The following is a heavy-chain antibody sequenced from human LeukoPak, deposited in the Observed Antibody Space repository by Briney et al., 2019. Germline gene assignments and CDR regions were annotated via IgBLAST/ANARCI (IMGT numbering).Heavy chain of an antibody. CDR3: ARSYGSGSYFDS. V-gene: IGHV4-59*02. J-gene: IGHJ4*02. D-gene: IGHD3-10*01. CDR2: IYYTGST. CDR1: GGSVSDYY. Sequence: SETLSLTCTVSGGSVSDYYWSWIRQSPGKGLEWIGCIYYTGSTSYNPSLRSRVTMSTDTSKNQFSLKLSSVTAADTAVYYCARSYGSGSYFDSWGQGTLVTVSS.